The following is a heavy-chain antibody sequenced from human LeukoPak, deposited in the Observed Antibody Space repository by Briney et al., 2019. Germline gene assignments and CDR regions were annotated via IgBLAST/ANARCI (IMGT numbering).Heavy chain of an antibody. Sequence: GGSLRLSCAASGFTLDDYAMHWVRQAPGKGLEWVSGISWNSGSIGYADSVKGRFTISRDNAKNSLYLQMNSLRAEDTALYYCAKDTYYYGSGSYTNWGQGTLVTVSS. D-gene: IGHD3-10*01. V-gene: IGHV3-9*01. CDR1: GFTLDDYA. CDR2: ISWNSGSI. CDR3: AKDTYYYGSGSYTN. J-gene: IGHJ4*02.